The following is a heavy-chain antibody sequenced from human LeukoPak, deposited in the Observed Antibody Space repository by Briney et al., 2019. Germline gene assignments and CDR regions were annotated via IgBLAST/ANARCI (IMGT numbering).Heavy chain of an antibody. V-gene: IGHV1-69*05. CDR1: GGTFSSYA. D-gene: IGHD6-6*01. CDR2: IIPIFGTA. Sequence: GASVKVSCKASGGTFSSYAISWVRQAPGQGLEWMGGIIPIFGTANYAQKFQGRVTITTDGSTSTAYMELSSLRSEDTAVYYCAPDLEYSSSSIPQTNNWFDPWGQGTLVTVSS. J-gene: IGHJ5*02. CDR3: APDLEYSSSSIPQTNNWFDP.